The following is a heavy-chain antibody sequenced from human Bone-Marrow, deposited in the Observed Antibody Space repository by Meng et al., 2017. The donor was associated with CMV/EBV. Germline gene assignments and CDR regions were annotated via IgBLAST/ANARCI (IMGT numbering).Heavy chain of an antibody. V-gene: IGHV3-21*01. J-gene: IGHJ4*01. Sequence: GESLKISCAASRFTFSSYAMHWLRQAPGKGLGWVSSISSSSSYIYYADSVKGRFTISRDNAKNSLYLQMNSLRAEDTAVYYCARDILTGDFDYWVHGTLVTVSS. D-gene: IGHD3-9*01. CDR1: RFTFSSYA. CDR2: ISSSSSYI. CDR3: ARDILTGDFDY.